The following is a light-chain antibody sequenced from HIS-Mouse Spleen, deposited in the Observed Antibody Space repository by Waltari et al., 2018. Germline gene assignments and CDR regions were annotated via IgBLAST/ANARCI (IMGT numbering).Light chain of an antibody. CDR2: DDS. V-gene: IGLV3-21*03. CDR3: QVWDSSSDHVV. Sequence: SYLLTPPPSASVPPGTTARITCGGKNLGSKSVHWYQQKPGPAPVLVVYDDSDRPSGMPERFSGSNSGNTATLTISRVEAGDEADYYCQVWDSSSDHVVFGGGTKLTVL. J-gene: IGLJ2*01. CDR1: NLGSKS.